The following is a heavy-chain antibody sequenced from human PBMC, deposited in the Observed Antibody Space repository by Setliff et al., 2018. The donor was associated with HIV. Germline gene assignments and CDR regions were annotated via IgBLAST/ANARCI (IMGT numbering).Heavy chain of an antibody. CDR2: IYHDGKT. CDR1: GGSYSSSFHY. J-gene: IGHJ4*02. CDR3: TRRRGPMVRGVDPTPSYYFDY. Sequence: PSETLPLTCTASGGSYSSSFHYWVWIRQPPGKGLEWVGSIYHDGKTYYNPSLESRVTISVDTFKNQFSLRLSSVTAGDTAVYYCTRRRGPMVRGVDPTPSYYFDYWGQGTLVTVSS. D-gene: IGHD3-10*01. V-gene: IGHV4-39*07.